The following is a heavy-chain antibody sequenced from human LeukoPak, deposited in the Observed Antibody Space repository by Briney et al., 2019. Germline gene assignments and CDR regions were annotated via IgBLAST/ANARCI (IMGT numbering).Heavy chain of an antibody. J-gene: IGHJ4*02. CDR1: GYSFTTYW. CDR2: IYPSDSDT. CDR3: ARRDSRLPYDY. Sequence: GESLKISCKGSGYSFTTYWICLVRQMPGKGVEWMGIIYPSDSDTNYSPSFRGQVTISADKSLSTVYLQWSSLKASDTATYYCARRDSRLPYDYWGQGTLVTVSS. V-gene: IGHV5-51*01. D-gene: IGHD6-13*01.